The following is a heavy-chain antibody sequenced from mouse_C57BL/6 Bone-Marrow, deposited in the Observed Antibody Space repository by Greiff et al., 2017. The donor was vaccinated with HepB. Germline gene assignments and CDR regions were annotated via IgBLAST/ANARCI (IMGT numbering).Heavy chain of an antibody. V-gene: IGHV1-52*01. Sequence: QVQLQQPGAELVRPGSSVKLSCKASGYTFTSYWMHWVKQRPIQGLEWIGNIDPSDSETHYNQKFKDKATLTVDKSSSTAYMQLSSLTSEDSAVYYCARWGTTVDWYFDVWGTGTTVTV. CDR1: GYTFTSYW. J-gene: IGHJ1*03. CDR3: ARWGTTVDWYFDV. D-gene: IGHD1-1*01. CDR2: IDPSDSET.